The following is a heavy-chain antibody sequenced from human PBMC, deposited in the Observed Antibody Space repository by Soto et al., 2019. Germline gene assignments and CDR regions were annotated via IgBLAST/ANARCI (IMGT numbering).Heavy chain of an antibody. CDR3: AKSLLGGWFDYYYYGMDV. D-gene: IGHD2-21*01. Sequence: GGSLRLSCAASGFTFSSYAMSWVRQAPGKGLEWVSAISGSGGSTYYADSVKGRFTISRDNSKNTLYLQMNSLRAEDTAVYYCAKSLLGGWFDYYYYGMDVWGQGTTVTSP. V-gene: IGHV3-23*01. CDR2: ISGSGGST. CDR1: GFTFSSYA. J-gene: IGHJ6*02.